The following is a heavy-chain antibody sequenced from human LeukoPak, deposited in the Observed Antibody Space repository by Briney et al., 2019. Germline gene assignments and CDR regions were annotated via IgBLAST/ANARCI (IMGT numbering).Heavy chain of an antibody. CDR3: ARVRCSGGSRYSPVYYYYGMDV. CDR2: IYYSGST. J-gene: IGHJ6*02. CDR1: GGSISSYF. V-gene: IGHV4-59*01. Sequence: SETLSLTCSVSGGSISSYFWSWIRQPPGKGLEWIGYIYYSGSTNYNPSLKSRVTISVDTSKNQFSLKLSSVTAADTAVYYCARVRCSGGSRYSPVYYYYGMDVWGQGTTVTVSS. D-gene: IGHD2-15*01.